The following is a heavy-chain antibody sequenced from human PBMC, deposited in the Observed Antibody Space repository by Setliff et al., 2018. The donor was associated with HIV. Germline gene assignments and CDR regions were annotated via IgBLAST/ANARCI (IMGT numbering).Heavy chain of an antibody. CDR3: ALYFWGTPS. V-gene: IGHV3-73*01. CDR1: GFTFSGSA. CDR2: IRSKANSYAT. J-gene: IGHJ4*02. Sequence: GGSLRLSCAASGFTFSGSAMHWVRQASGKGLEWVGRIRSKANSYATAYAASIKDRFTISRDVSQNSLALQMNSLKTEDTAVYYCALYFWGTPSWGQGALVTVSS. D-gene: IGHD3-16*01.